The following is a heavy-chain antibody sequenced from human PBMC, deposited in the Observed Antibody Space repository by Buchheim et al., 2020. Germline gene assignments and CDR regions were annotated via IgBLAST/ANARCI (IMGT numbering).Heavy chain of an antibody. D-gene: IGHD3-10*01. V-gene: IGHV2-5*02. CDR1: GFSLSTSGVS. CDR2: IYWDDDK. CDR3: AHRADPGWFYYYSGMDV. J-gene: IGHJ6*01. Sequence: QITLKESGPTLVKPTQTLTLTCTFSGFSLSTSGVSVGWIRQPPGKALEWLALIYWDDDKRYSPSLKSRLTITKDTYKNQVVLTMTNMEPVDTATYYCAHRADPGWFYYYSGMDVWGQGTT.